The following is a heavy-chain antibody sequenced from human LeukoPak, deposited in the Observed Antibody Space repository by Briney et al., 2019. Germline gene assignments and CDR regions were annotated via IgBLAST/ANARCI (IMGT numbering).Heavy chain of an antibody. CDR2: INPNSGGT. V-gene: IGHV1-2*02. CDR1: GYTFTGYY. CDR3: ARGRAGTTFWFDP. J-gene: IGHJ5*02. D-gene: IGHD6-19*01. Sequence: ASVKVSCKASGYTFTGYYIHWVRQAPGQGLEWMGWINPNSGGTNYAQKFQGRVTVTRDTSINTAYMELSRLRSDDTAVYYCARGRAGTTFWFDPWGQGTLVTVSS.